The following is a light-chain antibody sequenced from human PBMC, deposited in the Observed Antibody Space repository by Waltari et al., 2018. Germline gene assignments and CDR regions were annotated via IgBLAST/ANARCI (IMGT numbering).Light chain of an antibody. CDR1: RSNIGNKY. V-gene: IGLV1-51*01. CDR2: DNE. Sequence: QSVLTQAPSVSAAPGQKVTISCAGSRSNIGNKYVSWYQQFPGTAPKLLIYDNEKRPSGIPDRFSASKSGTSATLGITGLQTGDEANYFCGTWDTSLSAWVFGGGTKLTVL. CDR3: GTWDTSLSAWV. J-gene: IGLJ3*02.